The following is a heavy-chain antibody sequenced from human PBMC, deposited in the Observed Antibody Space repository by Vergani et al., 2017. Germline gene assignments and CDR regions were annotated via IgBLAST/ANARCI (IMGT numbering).Heavy chain of an antibody. J-gene: IGHJ4*02. V-gene: IGHV3-33*01. Sequence: QVQLVESGGGVVQPGGSLRLSCAASGFTFGNHGLHWVRQAPGKGLEWVAFINHDGNDKEYADSIKGRFTVARDNFKNTLYLQMNSLRGDDTAVYYCARETRDTPSSLDYWGQGTLVTVSS. CDR2: INHDGNDK. CDR3: ARETRDTPSSLDY. CDR1: GFTFGNHG. D-gene: IGHD5-24*01.